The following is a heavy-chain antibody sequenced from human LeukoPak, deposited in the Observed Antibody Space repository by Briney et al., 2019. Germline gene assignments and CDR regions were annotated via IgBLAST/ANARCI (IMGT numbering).Heavy chain of an antibody. CDR3: ASLYCGGECDAFDI. V-gene: IGHV4-38-2*01. J-gene: IGHJ3*02. Sequence: SGTLSLTCAVSGYSISSGYYWGWIRQPPGKGLEWIGSIYHSGSTYYNPSLKSRVTISVDTSKNQFSLKLSSVTAADTAVYYCASLYCGGECDAFDIWGQGTMVTVSS. CDR1: GYSISSGYY. CDR2: IYHSGST. D-gene: IGHD2-21*01.